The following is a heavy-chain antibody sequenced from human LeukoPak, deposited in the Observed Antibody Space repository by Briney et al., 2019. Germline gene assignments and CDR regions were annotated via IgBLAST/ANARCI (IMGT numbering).Heavy chain of an antibody. D-gene: IGHD5-24*01. V-gene: IGHV4-39*07. CDR2: IYYSGST. Sequence: SETLSLTCTVSGGSISSSSYYWGWIRQPPGKGLEWIGSIYYSGSTYYNPSLKSRVTISVDTSKNQFSLKLSSVTAADTAVYYCASASFGGYNLIYWGQGTLVTVSS. CDR1: GGSISSSSYY. J-gene: IGHJ4*02. CDR3: ASASFGGYNLIY.